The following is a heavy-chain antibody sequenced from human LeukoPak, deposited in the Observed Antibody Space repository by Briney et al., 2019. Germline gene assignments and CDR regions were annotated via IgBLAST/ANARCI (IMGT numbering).Heavy chain of an antibody. Sequence: TSVNVSCKSSGYTFTGYYMHWVRLRPRQGLEWKGWVNLNSGGTNYSQNFHDRVTTTRDTSISTAYMELSRLRSDDTAVYYCARDLTGTTSGWFDPWGQGTLVTVSS. V-gene: IGHV1-2*02. D-gene: IGHD1-7*01. CDR3: ARDLTGTTSGWFDP. CDR2: VNLNSGGT. CDR1: GYTFTGYY. J-gene: IGHJ5*02.